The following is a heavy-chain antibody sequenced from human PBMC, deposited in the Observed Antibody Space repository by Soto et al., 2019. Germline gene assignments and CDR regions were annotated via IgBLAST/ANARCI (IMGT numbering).Heavy chain of an antibody. V-gene: IGHV3-21*01. D-gene: IGHD3-10*01. Sequence: LRLSCAASGFTFSSYTMNWVRQAPGKGLEWVSSISSSSSYIYYTDSVKGRFTISRDNAKNSLYLQMNSLRAEDTAVYYCASLSRFALDYWGQGTLVTVSS. CDR3: ASLSRFALDY. CDR2: ISSSSSYI. J-gene: IGHJ4*01. CDR1: GFTFSSYT.